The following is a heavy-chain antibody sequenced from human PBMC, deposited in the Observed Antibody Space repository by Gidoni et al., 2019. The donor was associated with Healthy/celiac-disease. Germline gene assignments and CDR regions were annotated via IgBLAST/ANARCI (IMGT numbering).Heavy chain of an antibody. J-gene: IGHJ4*02. CDR2: ISSSSTTI. CDR3: ARDYPEGR. V-gene: IGHV3-48*02. Sequence: EVQLVESGGGWVPPGGSLRLSCPPSGFPFSSYSMNWVRQAPGKGLEWFSYISSSSTTIYYADSVKGRFTISRDNAKNSLYLQMNSLRDEDTAVYYCARDYPEGRWGQGTLVTVSS. CDR1: GFPFSSYS.